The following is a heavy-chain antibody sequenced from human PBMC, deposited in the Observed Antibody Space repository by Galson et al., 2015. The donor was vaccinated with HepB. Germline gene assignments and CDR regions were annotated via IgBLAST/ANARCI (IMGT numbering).Heavy chain of an antibody. CDR3: ARMMGLGRVVVTATQQYYGMDV. J-gene: IGHJ6*02. CDR2: ISYDGSNK. CDR1: GFTISSYG. D-gene: IGHD2-21*02. Sequence: SLRLSCAASGFTISSYGMHWVRQAPGKGLEWVAVISYDGSNKYYADSVKGRFTLSRDTSKNTLYLQMNSLKASDTAMYYCARMMGLGRVVVTATQQYYGMDVWGQGTTVTVSS. V-gene: IGHV3-30*03.